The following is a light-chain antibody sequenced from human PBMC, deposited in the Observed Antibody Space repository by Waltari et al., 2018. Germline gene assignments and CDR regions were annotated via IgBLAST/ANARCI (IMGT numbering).Light chain of an antibody. CDR3: QAWASSNYV. J-gene: IGLJ1*01. CDR2: QDT. V-gene: IGLV3-1*01. Sequence: SYVLTQSPSVSVSPGQTVTITCSGDNLGAKYVSWYQQKPGQSPVLVIFQDTKRPSGNPARFSGSMSGDTATLTIGGTQPVDEADYFCQAWASSNYVFASGTKVTVL. CDR1: NLGAKY.